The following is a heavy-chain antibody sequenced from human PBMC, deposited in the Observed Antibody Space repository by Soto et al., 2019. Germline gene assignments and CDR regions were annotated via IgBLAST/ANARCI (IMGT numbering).Heavy chain of an antibody. J-gene: IGHJ4*02. CDR2: IVVDSNTA. CDR1: GSTFNNFA. Sequence: QVVLLQSGAEVKEPGSSVRVSCQVSGSTFNNFAFSWVRQAPGHGPEWMGGIVVDSNTAEYSQRFQDRVTITADTSTDTLYMKLGSLTFEDTAVYYCARAIKRWEVNYYFDFWGQGTLVTVSS. CDR3: ARAIKRWEVNYYFDF. V-gene: IGHV1-69*06. D-gene: IGHD1-26*01.